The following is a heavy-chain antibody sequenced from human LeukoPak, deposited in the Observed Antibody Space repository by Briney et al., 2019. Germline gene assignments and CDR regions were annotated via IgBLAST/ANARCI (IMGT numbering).Heavy chain of an antibody. D-gene: IGHD2-2*01. CDR3: ARGEGIVVVPAAIEASYYGMDV. V-gene: IGHV1-2*02. CDR1: GYTFTSYY. J-gene: IGHJ6*02. Sequence: ASVKVSCKASGYTFTSYYMHWVRQAPGQGLEWMGWINPNSGGTNYAQKFQGRVTMTRDTSISTAYMELSRLRSDDTAVYYCARGEGIVVVPAAIEASYYGMDVWGQGTTVTVSS. CDR2: INPNSGGT.